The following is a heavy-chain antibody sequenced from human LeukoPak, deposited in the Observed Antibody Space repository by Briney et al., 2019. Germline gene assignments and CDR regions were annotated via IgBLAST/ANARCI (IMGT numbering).Heavy chain of an antibody. CDR2: ISSSNSYM. Sequence: GGSLRLSCAASGFTFSRYTMNWVRLAPGKGLEWVSSISSSNSYMYYADSVKGRFTISRDNAKNSLYLQMNSLRAEDTAVYYCARPINDYGDGSWGQGTTVTVSS. CDR1: GFTFSRYT. J-gene: IGHJ6*02. V-gene: IGHV3-21*01. D-gene: IGHD4-17*01. CDR3: ARPINDYGDGS.